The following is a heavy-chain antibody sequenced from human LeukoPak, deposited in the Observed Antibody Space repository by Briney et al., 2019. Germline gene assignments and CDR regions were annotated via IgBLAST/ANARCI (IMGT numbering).Heavy chain of an antibody. CDR2: ISGSGGST. J-gene: IGHJ4*02. CDR1: GFTFSSYA. Sequence: GGSLRLSCAASGFTFSSYAMSWVRQAPGKGLEWVSAISGSGGSTYYADSVKGPFTISRDNSKNTLYLQMNSLRAEDTAVYYCAKEEEEWELLTYYFDYWGQGTLVTVSS. D-gene: IGHD1-26*01. CDR3: AKEEEEWELLTYYFDY. V-gene: IGHV3-23*01.